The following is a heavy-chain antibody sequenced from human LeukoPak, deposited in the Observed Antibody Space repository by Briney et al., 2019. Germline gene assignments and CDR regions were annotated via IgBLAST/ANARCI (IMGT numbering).Heavy chain of an antibody. CDR2: IWFDGTRK. V-gene: IGHV3-33*01. CDR1: GFTFGKYG. Sequence: GGSLRLSCAASGFTFGKYGMQWVRQAPGKGLEWVAVIWFDGTRKYYGDSVRGRFTISRDNSKNTLFLQMNSLRVEDTAVYFCARETSGLAAADHWGQGTLVTVSS. J-gene: IGHJ4*02. CDR3: ARETSGLAAADH. D-gene: IGHD6-13*01.